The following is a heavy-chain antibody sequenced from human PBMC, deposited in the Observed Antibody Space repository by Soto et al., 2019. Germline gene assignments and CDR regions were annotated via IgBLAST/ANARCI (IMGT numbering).Heavy chain of an antibody. D-gene: IGHD6-13*01. CDR3: VRRHVSAAGIDWFDP. Sequence: ASVKVSCKASGYTFTSYGIHWVRQAPGQRLEWMGWINAANGDTKYSPKFQGRVTITRDTSASTAYMELSSLRSEDTAVYYCVRRHVSAAGIDWFDPWGQGTLVTVSS. CDR2: INAANGDT. J-gene: IGHJ5*02. CDR1: GYTFTSYG. V-gene: IGHV1-3*01.